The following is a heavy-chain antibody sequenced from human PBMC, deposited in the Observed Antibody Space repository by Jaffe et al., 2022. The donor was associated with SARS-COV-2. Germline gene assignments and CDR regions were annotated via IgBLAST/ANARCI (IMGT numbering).Heavy chain of an antibody. CDR1: GFTFSAYA. J-gene: IGHJ4*02. Sequence: EVQLLESGGGLVQPGGSLSLSCAASGFTFSAYAMDWVRQAPGKGLEWVSSISGSGGNTYYADSVKGRFTISRDNSKNTLYLLMRNLRAEDTAIYYCAKDVKIRSQLDSWGQGTLVTVSS. D-gene: IGHD1-26*01. V-gene: IGHV3-23*01. CDR2: ISGSGGNT. CDR3: AKDVKIRSQLDS.